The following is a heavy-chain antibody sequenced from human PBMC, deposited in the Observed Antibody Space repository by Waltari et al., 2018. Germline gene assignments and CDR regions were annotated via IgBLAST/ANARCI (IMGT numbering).Heavy chain of an antibody. CDR2: VSSSGTT. CDR1: GDSIRSSTYY. J-gene: IGHJ3*02. D-gene: IGHD5-18*01. V-gene: IGHV4-39*01. CDR3: AIAPRGAYSNGFNAFDM. Sequence: QLQLQESGPGLVKPAETLSLTCAVSGDSIRSSTYYWGWIRTSPGKGLEWIGSVSSSGTTYYNPPLRSRVTISVDTSKGQFSLKLTSVSAADTAVYYCAIAPRGAYSNGFNAFDMWGQGTMVTVSS.